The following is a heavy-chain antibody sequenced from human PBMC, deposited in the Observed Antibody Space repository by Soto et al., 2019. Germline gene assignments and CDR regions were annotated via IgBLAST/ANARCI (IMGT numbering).Heavy chain of an antibody. Sequence: GASVKVSCKASGGTFSSYTISWVRQAPGQGLEWMGRIIPILGIANYAQKFQGRVTITADKSTSTAYMELSSLRSEDTAVYYCASGGGDGYNSHYYYGMDVWGQGTTVTV. CDR1: GGTFSSYT. V-gene: IGHV1-69*02. D-gene: IGHD5-12*01. CDR2: IIPILGIA. CDR3: ASGGGDGYNSHYYYGMDV. J-gene: IGHJ6*02.